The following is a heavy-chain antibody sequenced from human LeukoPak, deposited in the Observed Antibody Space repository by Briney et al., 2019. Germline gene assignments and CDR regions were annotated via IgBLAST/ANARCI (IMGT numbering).Heavy chain of an antibody. V-gene: IGHV3-23*01. CDR1: GFTLSTNA. CDR3: AKALYSSSFDFDY. D-gene: IGHD6-6*01. CDR2: ISGSGAST. Sequence: PGESLRLSCLTSGFTLSTNAMSWVRQAPGKGLEWISGISGSGASTYYADSVKGRFTISRDDSRNTLYLQMNSLRGDDTAVYYCAKALYSSSFDFDYWGQGTLVTVSS. J-gene: IGHJ4*02.